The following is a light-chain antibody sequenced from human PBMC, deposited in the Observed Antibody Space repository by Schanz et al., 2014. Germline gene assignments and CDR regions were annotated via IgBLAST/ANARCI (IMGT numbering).Light chain of an antibody. Sequence: DIVMTQSPLSLPVTPGEPASISCRSSQSPLHSNGYNYLDWYLQKPGQSPQLLIYLGASRASWVSDRFSGSGSGTDFTLKVSRVEAEDVGVYYCMQSLQTPFTFGQGTKLEI. J-gene: IGKJ2*01. V-gene: IGKV2-28*01. CDR1: QSPLHSNGYNY. CDR2: LGA. CDR3: MQSLQTPFT.